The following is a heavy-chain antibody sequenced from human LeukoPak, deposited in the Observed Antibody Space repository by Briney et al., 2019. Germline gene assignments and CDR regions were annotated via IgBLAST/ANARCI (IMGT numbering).Heavy chain of an antibody. CDR1: GYSISSGYY. D-gene: IGHD6-13*01. CDR2: IYHSGST. J-gene: IGHJ4*02. Sequence: SETLSLTCTVSGYSISSGYYWGWIRQPPGKGLEWIGSIYHSGSTYYNPSLKSRVTISVDTSKNQFSLKLSSVTAADTAVYYCARDHSSSWYRAYYFDYWGQGTLVTVSS. V-gene: IGHV4-38-2*02. CDR3: ARDHSSSWYRAYYFDY.